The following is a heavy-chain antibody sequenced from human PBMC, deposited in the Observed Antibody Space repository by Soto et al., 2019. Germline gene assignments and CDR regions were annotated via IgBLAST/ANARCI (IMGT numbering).Heavy chain of an antibody. Sequence: SETLSLTCTVSGGSISNYYWSWVRQPPGKGLEWIENIHHSGSTNYNSSLKSRVTISVDTSKNQFSLKLTSVTAADTAVYYCARTHLGVYYYMDVWGKGTTVTVSS. CDR3: ARTHLGVYYYMDV. D-gene: IGHD1-26*01. V-gene: IGHV4-59*08. J-gene: IGHJ6*03. CDR1: GGSISNYY. CDR2: IHHSGST.